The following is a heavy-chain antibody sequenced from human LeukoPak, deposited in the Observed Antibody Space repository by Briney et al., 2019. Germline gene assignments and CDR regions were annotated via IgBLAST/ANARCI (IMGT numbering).Heavy chain of an antibody. CDR1: GGSISSGGYS. CDR3: ARSPLVYSRGWYGNYFDY. J-gene: IGHJ4*02. Sequence: PSETLSLTCAVSGGSISSGGYSWSWIRQPPGKGLEWIGYIYHSGSTYYNPSLKSRVTISVDRSKNQFSLKLSSVTAADTAVYYCARSPLVYSRGWYGNYFDYWGQGTLVTVSS. V-gene: IGHV4-30-2*01. D-gene: IGHD6-19*01. CDR2: IYHSGST.